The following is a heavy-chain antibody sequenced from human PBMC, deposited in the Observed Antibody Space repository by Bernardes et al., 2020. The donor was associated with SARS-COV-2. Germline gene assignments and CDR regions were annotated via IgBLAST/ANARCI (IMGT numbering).Heavy chain of an antibody. CDR3: ARDSGPTDVRAFEI. Sequence: SETLSLTCAVSGDSITSYYWNWIRQPAGKGLEWIGRFYTGGSTNYNPSLKSRVTMSLDTSKKQFSLKVTSVTAADTAVYYCARDSGPTDVRAFEIWGRGTLVTVSS. CDR2: FYTGGST. CDR1: GDSITSYY. V-gene: IGHV4-4*07. J-gene: IGHJ3*02. D-gene: IGHD3-10*01.